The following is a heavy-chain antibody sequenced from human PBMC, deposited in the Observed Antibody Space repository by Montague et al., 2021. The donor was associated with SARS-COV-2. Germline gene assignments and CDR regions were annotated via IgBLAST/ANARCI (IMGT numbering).Heavy chain of an antibody. V-gene: IGHV4-59*02. D-gene: IGHD1-14*01. J-gene: IGHJ3*02. Sequence: TLSLTCTVSGASVSSSDWGWIRQSPGKGLEWIGYFYSVGSTDYNPSLKSRATISRDTSKNQFSLKVRSVTAADTAVYYCARETMTADAFDIWGQGTMVTVSS. CDR2: FYSVGST. CDR3: ARETMTADAFDI. CDR1: GASVSSSD.